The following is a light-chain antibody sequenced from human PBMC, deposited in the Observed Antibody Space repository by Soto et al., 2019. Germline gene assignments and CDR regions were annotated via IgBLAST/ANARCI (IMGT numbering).Light chain of an antibody. CDR3: QQYYSTLIT. J-gene: IGKJ5*01. V-gene: IGKV4-1*01. CDR2: WAS. Sequence: DIALTQSPDSLALSLGERATMNCKSSQRGLYSSYNKSYLAWYQVKPGRPPKLLFSWASTRESGVPDRFSGSGSGTDFTLTISSLQAEDVAVYYCQQYYSTLITFGQGTRLEIK. CDR1: QRGLYSSYNKSY.